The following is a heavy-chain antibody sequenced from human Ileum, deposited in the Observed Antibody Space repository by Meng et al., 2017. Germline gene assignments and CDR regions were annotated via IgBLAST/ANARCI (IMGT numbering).Heavy chain of an antibody. Sequence: EVQLLESGGGFVQPGGSLRLSCPASGFTFSSYGMSWVPQAPGKGLEWVSGLSGNSNTYYAESVMGRFAISRDNSKNTLYLQMNSLKAEDTAVYYCARGIGTHGRYYSDYWGQGTLVTVSS. J-gene: IGHJ4*02. CDR1: GFTFSSYG. CDR3: ARGIGTHGRYYSDY. D-gene: IGHD3-9*01. V-gene: IGHV3-23*03. CDR2: LSGNSNT.